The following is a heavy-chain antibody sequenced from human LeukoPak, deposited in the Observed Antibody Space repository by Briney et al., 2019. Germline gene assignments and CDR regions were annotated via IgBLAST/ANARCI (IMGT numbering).Heavy chain of an antibody. J-gene: IGHJ6*03. V-gene: IGHV4-39*07. CDR3: APYVADPKYYYMDV. Sequence: SETLSLTCSVSGASISSTSYYWAWIRQPPGKGLEWIGSIHYSGGTYCNPSLKSRVTISLDTSKNQFSLRLTSVTAADTAVYFCAPYVADPKYYYMDVWGKGTTVTVSS. CDR1: GASISSTSYY. CDR2: IHYSGGT. D-gene: IGHD2-15*01.